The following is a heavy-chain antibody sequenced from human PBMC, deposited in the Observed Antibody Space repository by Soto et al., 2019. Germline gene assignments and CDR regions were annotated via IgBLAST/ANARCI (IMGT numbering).Heavy chain of an antibody. Sequence: PRQGLEWMGWISAYNGNTNYAQKLQGRVTMTTDTSTSTAYMELRSLRSDDTAVYYCAREVDYNFDYWGQGTLVTVSS. CDR2: ISAYNGNT. V-gene: IGHV1-18*01. J-gene: IGHJ4*02. CDR3: AREVDYNFDY. D-gene: IGHD3-16*01.